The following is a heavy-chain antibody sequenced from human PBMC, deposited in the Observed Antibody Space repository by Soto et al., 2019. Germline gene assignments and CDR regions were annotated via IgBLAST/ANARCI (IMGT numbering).Heavy chain of an antibody. CDR1: GGSISSSSYY. CDR3: ARDRAVAGTRNYGMDV. J-gene: IGHJ6*04. D-gene: IGHD6-19*01. CDR2: IYYSGST. V-gene: IGHV4-39*02. Sequence: PSETLSLTCTVSGGSISSSSYYWGWIRQPPGKGLEWIGSIYYSGSTYYNPSLKSRVTISVDTSKNQFSLKLSSVTAADTAVYYCARDRAVAGTRNYGMDVWGKGTRVTVPS.